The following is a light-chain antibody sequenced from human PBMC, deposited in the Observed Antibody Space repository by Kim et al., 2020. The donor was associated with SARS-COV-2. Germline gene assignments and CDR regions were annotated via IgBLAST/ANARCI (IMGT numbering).Light chain of an antibody. CDR3: AAWDDSLSGVV. J-gene: IGLJ2*01. CDR1: SSNIGSNY. V-gene: IGLV1-47*01. Sequence: ELTQPPSASGTPGQRVIISCPGSSSNIGSNYVYWYQQFPGTAPKLLIYRNNQRPSGVPDRFSGSKSGTSASLSISGLRSEDDAAYYCAAWDDSLSGVVFGGGTQLTVL. CDR2: RNN.